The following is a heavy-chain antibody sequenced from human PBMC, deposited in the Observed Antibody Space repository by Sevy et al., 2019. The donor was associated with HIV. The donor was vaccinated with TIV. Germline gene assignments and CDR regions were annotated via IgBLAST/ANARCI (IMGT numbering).Heavy chain of an antibody. Sequence: SETLSLTCTVSGGSISSYYWSWIRQPAGKGLEWIGRIYTSGSTNYNPSLKSRVTMSVDTSKNQFSLKLSSVTAADTAVYYCAREQFGGLRFLEWSAVFDPWGQGTLVTVSS. CDR3: AREQFGGLRFLEWSAVFDP. D-gene: IGHD3-3*01. CDR2: IYTSGST. CDR1: GGSISSYY. J-gene: IGHJ5*02. V-gene: IGHV4-4*07.